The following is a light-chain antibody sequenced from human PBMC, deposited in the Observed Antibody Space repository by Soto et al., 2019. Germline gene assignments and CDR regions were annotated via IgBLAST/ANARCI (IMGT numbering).Light chain of an antibody. J-gene: IGKJ2*01. CDR2: GAS. Sequence: EIVLTQSPGTRSLSPGERATLSCRASQSVPSDWLAWYRHKPGQAPRLLIYGASSRATGVPDRVSGSGSGTDFTLTINRLEPEDFAVYCCQPYGNFPYTFGQGTKLEIK. V-gene: IGKV3-20*01. CDR3: QPYGNFPYT. CDR1: QSVPSDW.